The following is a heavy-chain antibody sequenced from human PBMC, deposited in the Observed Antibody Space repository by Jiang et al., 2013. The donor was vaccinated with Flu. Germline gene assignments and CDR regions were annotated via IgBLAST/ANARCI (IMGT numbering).Heavy chain of an antibody. J-gene: IGHJ4*02. D-gene: IGHD1-1*01. Sequence: SSVKVSCKPSGGPFSASAINWVRQAPGQGLEWMGSIIPIFGTVNYAQNFQDRVTITADTSTSTAYMELSSLRSEDTAVYSCGRGERMRGIDSWGQGTPGHRLL. CDR1: GGPFSASA. CDR3: GRGERMRGIDS. V-gene: IGHV1-69*06. CDR2: IIPIFGTV.